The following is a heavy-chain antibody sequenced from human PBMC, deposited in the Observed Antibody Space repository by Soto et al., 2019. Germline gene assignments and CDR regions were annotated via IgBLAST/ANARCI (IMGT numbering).Heavy chain of an antibody. CDR2: IKSKIDCGTM. J-gene: IGHJ4*02. CDR1: GFTFSNAW. CDR3: TAYDYIWWSDRYRWAY. D-gene: IGHD3-16*02. V-gene: IGHV3-15*01. Sequence: EVQLVESGGGLVKPGGSLRLSCAASGFTFSNAWMSWVRQAPGKGLEWVARIKSKIDCGTMDHAAPLKGRFTISRDDSKNQLYLQIDSLETEDTAVYYCTAYDYIWWSDRYRWAYWGQGVLVTVSS.